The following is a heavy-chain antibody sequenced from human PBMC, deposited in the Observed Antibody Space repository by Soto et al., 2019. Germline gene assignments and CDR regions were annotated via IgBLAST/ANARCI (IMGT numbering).Heavy chain of an antibody. CDR2: IYYSGST. J-gene: IGHJ4*02. CDR3: ARIAVAGPSPHYFDY. V-gene: IGHV4-59*01. CDR1: GGSISSYY. D-gene: IGHD6-19*01. Sequence: SETLSLTCTVSGGSISSYYWSWIRQPPGKGLEWIGYIYYSGSTNYNPSLKSRVTISVDTSKNQFSLKLSSVTAADTAVYYCARIAVAGPSPHYFDYWGQGTLVTSPQ.